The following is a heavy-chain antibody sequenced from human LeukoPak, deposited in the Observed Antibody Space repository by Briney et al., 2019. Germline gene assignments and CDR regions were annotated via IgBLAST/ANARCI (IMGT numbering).Heavy chain of an antibody. J-gene: IGHJ4*02. CDR3: AKSPAAYYDSSGYDY. Sequence: GRSLRLSCAASGFTFSSYGMHWVRQAPGKGLEWVAVISYDGSNKYYADSVKGRFTISRDNSKNTLYLQMNSLRAEDTAVYYCAKSPAAYYDSSGYDYWGQGTLVTVSS. CDR2: ISYDGSNK. V-gene: IGHV3-30*18. D-gene: IGHD3-22*01. CDR1: GFTFSSYG.